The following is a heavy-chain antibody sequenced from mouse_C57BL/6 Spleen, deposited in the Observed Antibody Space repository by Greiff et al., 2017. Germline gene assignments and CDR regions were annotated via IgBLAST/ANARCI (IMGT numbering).Heavy chain of an antibody. CDR1: GYTFTSYW. CDR2: IDPNSGGT. J-gene: IGHJ1*03. D-gene: IGHD1-3*01. CDR3: ARADFNNDASWYFDV. V-gene: IGHV1-72*01. Sequence: QVQLQQPGAELVKPGASVKLSCKASGYTFTSYWMHWVKQRPGRGLEWIGRIDPNSGGTKYNEKFKSKATLTVDKPSSTAYMQLSSLTYEDCGVYECARADFNNDASWYFDVWGTGTTVTVSS.